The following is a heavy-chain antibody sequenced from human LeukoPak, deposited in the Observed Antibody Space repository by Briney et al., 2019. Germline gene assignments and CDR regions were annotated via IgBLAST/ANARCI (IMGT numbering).Heavy chain of an antibody. CDR2: ISASGGKT. J-gene: IGHJ4*02. V-gene: IGHV3-23*01. Sequence: PGGSLRLSCAASGFSFSRYAMSWVRQAPGKGLEWVSDISASGGKTYYVDSVKGRFTISRDNSKNTLYLQMNSLRAEDTAVYYCASRSGGDYPYFDYWGQGTLVTVSS. CDR1: GFSFSRYA. CDR3: ASRSGGDYPYFDY. D-gene: IGHD4-17*01.